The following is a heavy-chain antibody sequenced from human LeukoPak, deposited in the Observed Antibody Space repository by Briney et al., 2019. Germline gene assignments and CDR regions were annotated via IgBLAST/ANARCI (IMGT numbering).Heavy chain of an antibody. V-gene: IGHV3-74*01. Sequence: GGSLRRSCAASGFPFNSFWMHWVRPAPGKGLVWVSDMNEYSTTIRYADSVKGRFTISRDNAKSILYLRMNNLRAEDTAMYFCARGGVNPVDHWGQGTLVTVSS. CDR3: ARGGVNPVDH. CDR1: GFPFNSFW. CDR2: MNEYSTTI. D-gene: IGHD1-14*01. J-gene: IGHJ4*02.